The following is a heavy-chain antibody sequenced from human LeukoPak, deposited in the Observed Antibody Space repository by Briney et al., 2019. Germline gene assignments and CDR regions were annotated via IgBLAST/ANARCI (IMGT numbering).Heavy chain of an antibody. CDR3: ARGYCSSTNCKRDFDY. V-gene: IGHV4-61*02. J-gene: IGHJ4*02. CDR2: IYSSGST. D-gene: IGHD2-2*01. Sequence: SETLSLTCTVSGGSISSGDYYWSWIRQPAGKGLEWIGRIYSSGSTNYNPSLKSRVTMSVDTSKNQFSLKLSSVTAADTAVYYCARGYCSSTNCKRDFDYWGQGTLVTVSS. CDR1: GGSISSGDYY.